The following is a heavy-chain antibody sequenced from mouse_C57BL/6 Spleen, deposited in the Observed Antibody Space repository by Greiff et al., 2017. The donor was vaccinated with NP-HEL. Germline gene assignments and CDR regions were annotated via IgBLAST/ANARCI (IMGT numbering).Heavy chain of an antibody. CDR2: IYPGDGDT. J-gene: IGHJ2*01. V-gene: IGHV1-80*01. CDR1: GYAFSSYW. CDR3: ARHGYGRGYFDY. Sequence: QVQLKESGAELVKPGASVKISCKASGYAFSSYWMNWVKQRPGNGLEWIGQIYPGDGDTNYNGKFKGKATLTADKSSSTAYMQLSSLTSEDSAVYFCARHGYGRGYFDYWGQGTTLTVSS. D-gene: IGHD1-2*01.